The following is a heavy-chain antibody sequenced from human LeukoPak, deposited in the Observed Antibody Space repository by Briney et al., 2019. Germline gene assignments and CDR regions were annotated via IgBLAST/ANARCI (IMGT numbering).Heavy chain of an antibody. CDR2: INHSGST. Sequence: SETLSLTCAVYGGSFSGYYWSWIRQPPGKGLEWIGEINHSGSTNHNPSLESRVTISVDTSKNQFSLKLSSVTAADTAVYYCAVRGLFHDYWGQGTLVTVSS. J-gene: IGHJ4*02. D-gene: IGHD3-22*01. CDR3: AVRGLFHDY. V-gene: IGHV4-34*01. CDR1: GGSFSGYY.